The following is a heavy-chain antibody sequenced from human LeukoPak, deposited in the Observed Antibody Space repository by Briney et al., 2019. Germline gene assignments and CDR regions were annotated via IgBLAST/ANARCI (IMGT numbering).Heavy chain of an antibody. D-gene: IGHD5-12*01. CDR2: ISTYNGNT. J-gene: IGHJ4*02. CDR1: GYTFSTYG. V-gene: IGHV1-18*01. CDR3: ARGTTADIDY. Sequence: ASVKVSCKASGYTFSTYGISWVRQAPGQGPEWMGWISTYNGNTNYAQKLQGRVTMSTDTSTSTAYMELRSLRSDDTAVYYCARGTTADIDYWGQGTLVTVSS.